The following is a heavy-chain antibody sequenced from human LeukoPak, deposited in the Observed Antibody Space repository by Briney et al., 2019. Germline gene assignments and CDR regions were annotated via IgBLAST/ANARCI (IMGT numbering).Heavy chain of an antibody. J-gene: IGHJ4*02. D-gene: IGHD2-2*01. CDR2: IYYSGIT. CDR3: ARLLIYCSSTSCHFDY. CDR1: GGSISSSNYY. V-gene: IGHV4-39*01. Sequence: SETLSLTCTVSGGSISSSNYYWGWIRQPPGKGLGWIGSIYYSGITYYNPSLKSRVTISVDTSNNQFSLKLSSVTAADTAMYYCARLLIYCSSTSCHFDYWGQGTLVTVSS.